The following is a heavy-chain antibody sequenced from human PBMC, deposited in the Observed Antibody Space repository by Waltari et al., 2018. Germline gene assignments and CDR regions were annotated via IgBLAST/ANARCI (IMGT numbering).Heavy chain of an antibody. D-gene: IGHD3-10*01. J-gene: IGHJ6*03. Sequence: QVQLVQSGAEVKKPGSSVKVSCKASGGTFGSYAISWVRQAPGQGFEWMGGIIPMFGRTNYPQNFQDRVKITADESTSKAYMELSGLRFDDTAVYFCARGGGRGGSFSFHMDVWGKGTTVTISS. CDR1: GGTFGSYA. CDR3: ARGGGRGGSFSFHMDV. CDR2: IIPMFGRT. V-gene: IGHV1-69*12.